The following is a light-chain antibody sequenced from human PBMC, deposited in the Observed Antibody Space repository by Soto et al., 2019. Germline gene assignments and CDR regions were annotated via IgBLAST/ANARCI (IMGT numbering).Light chain of an antibody. CDR3: QQRINWPLT. J-gene: IGKJ4*01. Sequence: DIVLTQSPATLSLSPGERATLSCRASQIVSNFLAWYQQKPGQAPRLLIYDASTRATGIPSRFSGSGSGTDFTLSISSLEPEDFAVYYCQQRINWPLTFGGGTKVEIK. V-gene: IGKV3-11*01. CDR1: QIVSNF. CDR2: DAS.